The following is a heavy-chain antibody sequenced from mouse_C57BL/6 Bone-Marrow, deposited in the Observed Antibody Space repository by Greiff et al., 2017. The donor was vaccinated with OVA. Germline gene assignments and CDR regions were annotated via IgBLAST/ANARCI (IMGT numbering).Heavy chain of an antibody. Sequence: VQLQQSGPELVKPGASVKISCKASGYAFSSSWMHWVKQRPGKGLEWIGRIYPGDGDTNYNGKFKGKATLTADKSSSTAYMQLSSLTSEDSAVYFCASGDFDVWGTGTTVTVSS. V-gene: IGHV1-82*01. CDR2: IYPGDGDT. CDR1: GYAFSSSW. CDR3: ASGDFDV. J-gene: IGHJ1*03.